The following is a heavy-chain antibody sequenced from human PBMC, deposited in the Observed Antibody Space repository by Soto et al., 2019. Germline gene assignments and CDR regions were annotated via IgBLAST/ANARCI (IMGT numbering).Heavy chain of an antibody. CDR3: TRIAYNYGPGDY. Sequence: GGSLRLSCEVSEFTFSDHYMDWVRQAPGKGLEWVGRSRNKANSFSTAYAPSVKGRFTISRDDSKSSLYLQMNSLKTDDTAVYYCTRIAYNYGPGDYWGQGTLVTVSS. CDR2: SRNKANSFST. V-gene: IGHV3-72*01. CDR1: EFTFSDHY. D-gene: IGHD2-21*01. J-gene: IGHJ4*02.